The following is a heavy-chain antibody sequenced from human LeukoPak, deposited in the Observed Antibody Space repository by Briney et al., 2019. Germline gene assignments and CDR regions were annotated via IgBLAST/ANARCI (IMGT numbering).Heavy chain of an antibody. D-gene: IGHD4-17*01. CDR3: ARGPTVTTDY. V-gene: IGHV4-31*03. Sequence: SQTLSLTCTVSGGSISSGGHYWSWFRQHPGKGLEWIGYIYDSGSTYYIPSLKSRVAMSVDTSKNQFSLNLSSVTAADTAVYYCARGPTVTTDYWGQGTLVTVSP. J-gene: IGHJ4*02. CDR2: IYDSGST. CDR1: GGSISSGGHY.